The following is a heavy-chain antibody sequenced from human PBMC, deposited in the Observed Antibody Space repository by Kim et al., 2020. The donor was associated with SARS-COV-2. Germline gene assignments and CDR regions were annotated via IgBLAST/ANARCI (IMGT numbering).Heavy chain of an antibody. CDR2: IGTAGDT. CDR1: GFTFSSYD. D-gene: IGHD6-13*01. J-gene: IGHJ5*02. V-gene: IGHV3-13*04. CDR3: ARGGIGLNWFDP. Sequence: GGSLRLSCAASGFTFSSYDMHWVRQATGKGLEWVSAIGTAGDTYYPGSVKGRFTISRENAKNSLYLQMYSLRAGDTAVYYCARGGIGLNWFDPWGQGTLVTVSS.